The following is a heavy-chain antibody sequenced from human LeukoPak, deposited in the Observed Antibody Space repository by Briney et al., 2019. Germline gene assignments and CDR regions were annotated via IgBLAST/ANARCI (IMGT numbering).Heavy chain of an antibody. CDR2: ISYDGSNK. Sequence: PGGSLRLSCAASGFTFSAYGMHWVRLAPGKGLEWVAVISYDGSNKYYADSVKGRFTISRDNSKNTLYLQMNSLRAEDTAVYYRAKVFNRYCSTTSCYMAAFDIWGQGTMVTVSS. J-gene: IGHJ3*02. V-gene: IGHV3-30*18. D-gene: IGHD2-2*02. CDR3: AKVFNRYCSTTSCYMAAFDI. CDR1: GFTFSAYG.